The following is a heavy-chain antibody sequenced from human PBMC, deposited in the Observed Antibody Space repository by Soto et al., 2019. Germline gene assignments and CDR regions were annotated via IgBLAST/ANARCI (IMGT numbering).Heavy chain of an antibody. J-gene: IGHJ6*02. CDR1: GGSVSSGSYY. V-gene: IGHV4-61*01. CDR3: ARDEQLVGTLTSHNYYYYGMDV. CDR2: IYYSGST. Sequence: PSETLSLTCTVSGGSVSSGSYYWSWIRQPPGKRQEWIGYIYYSGSTNYNPSLKSRVTISVDTSKNQFSLKLSSVTAADTAVYYCARDEQLVGTLTSHNYYYYGMDVWGQGTTVTVSS. D-gene: IGHD6-6*01.